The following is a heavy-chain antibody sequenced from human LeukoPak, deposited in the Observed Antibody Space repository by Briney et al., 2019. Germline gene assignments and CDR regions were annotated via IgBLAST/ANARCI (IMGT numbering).Heavy chain of an antibody. V-gene: IGHV3-23*01. CDR3: AKGGKWDVTPFDY. D-gene: IGHD1-26*01. CDR1: GFTFTSYS. J-gene: IGHJ4*02. Sequence: GGSLRPSCAASGFTFTSYSMNWVRQAPGKGLKWVSTISGGGGSTYYADSVKGRFTISRDNSKNTLYLQVNSLRAEDTAVYYCAKGGKWDVTPFDYWGQGTLVTVSS. CDR2: ISGGGGST.